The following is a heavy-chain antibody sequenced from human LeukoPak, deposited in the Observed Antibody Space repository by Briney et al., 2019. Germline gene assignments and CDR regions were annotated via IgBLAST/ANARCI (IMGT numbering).Heavy chain of an antibody. CDR2: ISGSGSST. Sequence: GGSLRLACAASGFTFRTYAMSWVRQAPGKGLEWVSAISGSGSSTYSADSVKGRFTISRDNSKNTLYLQMNSLRAEDTAVYYCAKDTIKFTIPGYFDYWGQGTLVTVSS. CDR3: AKDTIKFTIPGYFDY. D-gene: IGHD3-3*01. V-gene: IGHV3-23*01. CDR1: GFTFRTYA. J-gene: IGHJ4*02.